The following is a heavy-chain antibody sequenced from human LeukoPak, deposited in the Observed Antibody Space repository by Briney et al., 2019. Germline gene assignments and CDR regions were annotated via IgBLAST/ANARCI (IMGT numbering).Heavy chain of an antibody. CDR3: ASQAKPGKTVTSGGVFQH. CDR1: GGSISSGDYY. CDR2: IYYSGNT. J-gene: IGHJ1*01. Sequence: PSQTLSLTCTVSGGSISSGDYYWSWIRQSPGKGLEWIGYIYYSGNTYYNPSLESRVTISIDTSKNHFSLKLSSVTAADTAVYFCASQAKPGKTVTSGGVFQHWGQGTLGTVSS. D-gene: IGHD4-23*01. V-gene: IGHV4-30-4*01.